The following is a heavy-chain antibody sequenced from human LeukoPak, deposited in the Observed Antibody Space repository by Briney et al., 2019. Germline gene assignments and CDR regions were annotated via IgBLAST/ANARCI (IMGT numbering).Heavy chain of an antibody. J-gene: IGHJ4*02. CDR1: GGSFSGYY. CDR2: INHSGST. Sequence: SETLSLTCAVYGGSFSGYYWSWIRQPPGKGLEWIGEINHSGSTNYNPSLKSRVSILVDTSKNQFSLKLSSVTAVDTAVYYCAFSYSSGYYNYWGQGTLVTVSS. D-gene: IGHD6-19*01. V-gene: IGHV4-34*01. CDR3: AFSYSSGYYNY.